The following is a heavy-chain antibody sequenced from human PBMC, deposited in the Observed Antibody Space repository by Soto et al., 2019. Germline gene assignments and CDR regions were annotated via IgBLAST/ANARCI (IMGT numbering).Heavy chain of an antibody. CDR1: GFTVSSNY. Sequence: EVQLVESGGGLIQPGGSLRLSCAASGFTVSSNYMSWVRQAPGKGLEWVAVIYSGGSTYYADSVKGRFTISRDNSKNTLSPQMNSLRAEDTAVYYSARDRVESGYPEYLQDWGQGTLVTVSS. V-gene: IGHV3-53*01. CDR3: ARDRVESGYPEYLQD. D-gene: IGHD3-22*01. CDR2: IYSGGST. J-gene: IGHJ1*01.